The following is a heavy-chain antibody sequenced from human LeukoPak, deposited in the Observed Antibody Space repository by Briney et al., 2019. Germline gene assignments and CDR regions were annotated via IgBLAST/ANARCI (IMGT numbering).Heavy chain of an antibody. J-gene: IGHJ5*02. CDR2: ISTYTGKT. CDR1: GYPFTTYA. D-gene: IGHD2-2*01. Sequence: GASVKVSCKDSGYPFTTYAISWVRQAPGQGLEWVGWISTYTGKTNYAQNFQDRVTMTTDTSTATVYMELRSLTSDDTAVYYCARVMVILPAAQNWFDPWGQGTLVTVSS. V-gene: IGHV1-18*01. CDR3: ARVMVILPAAQNWFDP.